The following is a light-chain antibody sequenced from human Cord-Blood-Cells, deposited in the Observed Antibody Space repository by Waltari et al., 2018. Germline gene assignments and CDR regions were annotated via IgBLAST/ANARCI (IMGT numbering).Light chain of an antibody. CDR3: QQYGSSPALT. CDR2: GAS. CDR1: QSVSSSY. Sequence: EIVMTQSPATLSVSPVERATLSCRASQSVSSSYLAWYQQKPGQAPRLLIYGASSRATGIPDRFSGSGSGTDFTLTISRLEPEDFAVYYCQQYGSSPALTYGGGTKVEIK. V-gene: IGKV3-20*01. J-gene: IGKJ4*01.